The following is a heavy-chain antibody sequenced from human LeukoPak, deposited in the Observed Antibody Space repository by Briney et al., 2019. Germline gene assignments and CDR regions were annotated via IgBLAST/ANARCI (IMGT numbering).Heavy chain of an antibody. CDR3: ARDRIRFLEVVIDY. CDR2: INWNGGST. Sequence: PGGSLRLSCAASGFSFDDYGMSWVRHAPGKGLGWVSGINWNGGSTGYADSVKGRFTISRDNAKNSQYLQMNSLRAEDTDLYYCARDRIRFLEVVIDYWGQGTLVIVSS. CDR1: GFSFDDYG. J-gene: IGHJ4*02. V-gene: IGHV3-20*04. D-gene: IGHD3-3*01.